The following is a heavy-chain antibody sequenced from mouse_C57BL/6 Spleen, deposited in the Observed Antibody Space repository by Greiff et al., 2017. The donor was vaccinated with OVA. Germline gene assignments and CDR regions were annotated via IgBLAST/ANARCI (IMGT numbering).Heavy chain of an antibody. J-gene: IGHJ2*01. CDR3: ARDRYSYFDY. Sequence: EVKLVESEGGLVQPGSSMKLSCTASGFTFSDYYMAWVRQVPEKGLEWVANINYDGSSTYYLDSLKSRFIISRDNAKNILYLQMSSLKSEDTATYYCARDRYSYFDYWGQGTTLTVSS. CDR2: INYDGSST. CDR1: GFTFSDYY. V-gene: IGHV5-16*01.